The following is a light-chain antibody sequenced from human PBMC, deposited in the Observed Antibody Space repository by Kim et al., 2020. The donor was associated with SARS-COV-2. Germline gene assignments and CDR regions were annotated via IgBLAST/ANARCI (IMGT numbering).Light chain of an antibody. CDR3: QQYNTWRSIT. Sequence: EIVMTQSPATLSVSPGETATLSCRASQSLGTKLAWYQQKLGQAPRLLIYGASTRATGISARFTGSGSGTEFALTISSLQSDDFAIYYCQQYNTWRSITFGGGTKVEIK. CDR2: GAS. J-gene: IGKJ4*01. V-gene: IGKV3-15*01. CDR1: QSLGTK.